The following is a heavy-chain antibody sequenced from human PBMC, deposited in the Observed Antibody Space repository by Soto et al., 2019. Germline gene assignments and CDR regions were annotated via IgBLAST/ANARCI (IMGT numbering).Heavy chain of an antibody. V-gene: IGHV3-7*05. Sequence: GGSLRLSCAASGFNFSSYWMSWVRQAPGKGLEWVANIKQDGSEKYYVDSVKGRFTISRDNAKNSLYLQMNSLRAEDTAVYYCAREEFNYSLIAITYYFDYWGQGTLVTVSS. D-gene: IGHD3-16*01. CDR2: IKQDGSEK. CDR1: GFNFSSYW. J-gene: IGHJ4*02. CDR3: AREEFNYSLIAITYYFDY.